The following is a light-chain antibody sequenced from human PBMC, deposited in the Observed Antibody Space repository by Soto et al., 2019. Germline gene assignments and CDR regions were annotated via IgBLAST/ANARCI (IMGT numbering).Light chain of an antibody. CDR2: NAS. CDR3: LQYGSSPRT. V-gene: IGKV3-20*01. Sequence: EIVLTQSPGTLSLSPGERATLSCRASQSVSRNYLAWYQQKPGQAPRLLIFNASIRTTGIPDRFSGSGSGTDVTLTINRLEPEDVAVYYCLQYGSSPRTFGQGTKVDVK. CDR1: QSVSRNY. J-gene: IGKJ1*01.